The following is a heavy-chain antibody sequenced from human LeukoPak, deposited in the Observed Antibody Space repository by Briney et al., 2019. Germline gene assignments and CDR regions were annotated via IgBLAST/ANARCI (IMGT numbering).Heavy chain of an antibody. D-gene: IGHD3-10*01. J-gene: IGHJ6*02. CDR1: GYTFTSYD. CDR3: ARALPITMVRGVIRSRVYYYGMDV. Sequence: ASVEVSCKASGYTFTSYDINWVRQATGQGLEWMGWMNPNSGNTGYAQKFQGRVTMTRNTSISTAYMELSSLRSEDTAVYYCARALPITMVRGVIRSRVYYYGMDVWGQGTTVTVSS. V-gene: IGHV1-8*01. CDR2: MNPNSGNT.